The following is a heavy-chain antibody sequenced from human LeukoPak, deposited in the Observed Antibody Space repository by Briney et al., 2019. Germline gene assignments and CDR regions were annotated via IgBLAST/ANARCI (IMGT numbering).Heavy chain of an antibody. CDR2: IYYSGST. CDR3: ARLNWNYYYYYGMDV. D-gene: IGHD1-1*01. CDR1: GGSISSGDYY. J-gene: IGHJ6*02. Sequence: SETLSLTCTVSGGSISSGDYYWSWIRQPPGKGLEWIGYIYYSGSTYYNPSLKSRVTISVDTSKNQFSLKLSSVTAADTAVYYCARLNWNYYYYYGMDVWGQGTTVTVSS. V-gene: IGHV4-30-4*01.